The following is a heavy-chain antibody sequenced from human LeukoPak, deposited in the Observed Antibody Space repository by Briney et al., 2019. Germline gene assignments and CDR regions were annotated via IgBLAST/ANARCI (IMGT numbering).Heavy chain of an antibody. J-gene: IGHJ4*02. D-gene: IGHD2-2*01. CDR1: EFTFSSYG. Sequence: GRSLRLSCATSEFTFSSYGMHWVRQAPGKGPEWVAVISYDGSNKYYADSVKGRFTISRDNSKNTLYLQMNSLRAEDTAVYYGVVPAAPLFDYWGQGTLVTVSS. V-gene: IGHV3-30*19. CDR3: VVPAAPLFDY. CDR2: ISYDGSNK.